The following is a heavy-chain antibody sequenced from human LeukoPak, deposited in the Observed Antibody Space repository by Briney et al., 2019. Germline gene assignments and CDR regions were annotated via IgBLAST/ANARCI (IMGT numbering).Heavy chain of an antibody. V-gene: IGHV4-59*01. CDR1: GGSISSYF. Sequence: SETLSLTCTVSGGSISSYFWSWIRQPPGMGLEWIGYVYYSGSPNYNPSLKSRVTISVDTSKNQFSLRLSSVTAADTAVYYCARAGSGRLVFSLWGQGTLVTVSP. D-gene: IGHD2-21*02. CDR3: ARAGSGRLVFSL. J-gene: IGHJ4*02. CDR2: VYYSGSP.